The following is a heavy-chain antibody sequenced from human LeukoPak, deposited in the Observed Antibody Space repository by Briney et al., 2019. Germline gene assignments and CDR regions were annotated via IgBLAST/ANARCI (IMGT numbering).Heavy chain of an antibody. D-gene: IGHD3-9*01. CDR1: GFTFDDYA. Sequence: PGGSLRLSCAASGFTFDDYAMHWVRQAPGKGLEWVSGISWNSGTIGYADSVKGRFTISRDNAKNSLYLQMNSLRAEDTAVYYCARDYTTGAFDIWGQGTMVTVSS. V-gene: IGHV3-9*01. CDR3: ARDYTTGAFDI. J-gene: IGHJ3*02. CDR2: ISWNSGTI.